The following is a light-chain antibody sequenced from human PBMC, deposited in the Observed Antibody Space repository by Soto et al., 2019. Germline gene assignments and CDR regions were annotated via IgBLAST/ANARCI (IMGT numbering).Light chain of an antibody. Sequence: QSALTQPASVSGFPGQSITISCTGTSSDVGGYNYVSWYQQHPGKAPKLMIYEVSNRPSGVSNRFSGSRSGNTASLTISGLQAEDEADYHCSSYTSRTTPVFGGGTKLTVL. V-gene: IGLV2-14*01. CDR3: SSYTSRTTPV. CDR1: SSDVGGYNY. CDR2: EVS. J-gene: IGLJ2*01.